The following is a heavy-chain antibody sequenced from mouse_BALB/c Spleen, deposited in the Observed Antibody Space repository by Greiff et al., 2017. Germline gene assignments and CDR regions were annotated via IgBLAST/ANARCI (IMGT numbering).Heavy chain of an antibody. Sequence: EVKVVESGGGLVQPGGSLRLSCATSGFTFTDYYMSWVRQPPGKALEWLGFIRNKANGYTTEYSASVKGRFTISRDNSQSILYLQMNTLRAEDSATYYCARLYDGYYFDYWGQGTTLTVSS. V-gene: IGHV7-3*02. CDR2: IRNKANGYTT. D-gene: IGHD2-3*01. CDR3: ARLYDGYYFDY. CDR1: GFTFTDYY. J-gene: IGHJ2*01.